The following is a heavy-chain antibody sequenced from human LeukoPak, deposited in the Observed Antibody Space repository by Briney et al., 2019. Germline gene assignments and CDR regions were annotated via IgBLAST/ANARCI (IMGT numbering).Heavy chain of an antibody. CDR1: GYSFTSYW. D-gene: IGHD1-1*01. CDR3: ARRRFDTTEDYFDY. CDR2: IYPGDSDT. Sequence: GASLQISCKGSGYSFTSYWIGWVRQLPGKGLEWMGIIYPGDSDTRYSPSFQGQVTISADKSISTAYLQWSSLKASDTAMYYCARRRFDTTEDYFDYWGQGTLVTVSS. J-gene: IGHJ4*02. V-gene: IGHV5-51*01.